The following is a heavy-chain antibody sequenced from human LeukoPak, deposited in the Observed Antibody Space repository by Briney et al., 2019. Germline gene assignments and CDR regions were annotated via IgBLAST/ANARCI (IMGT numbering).Heavy chain of an antibody. CDR1: GGSISSYY. D-gene: IGHD4-11*01. V-gene: IGHV4-4*07. CDR3: ARQNTVTTLFDY. Sequence: SETLSFTCTVSGGSISSYYWSWIRQPAGKGLEWIGRIYTSGSTNYNPSLKSRVTMSVDTSKNQFSLKLSSVTAADTAVYYCARQNTVTTLFDYWGQGTLVTVSS. CDR2: IYTSGST. J-gene: IGHJ4*02.